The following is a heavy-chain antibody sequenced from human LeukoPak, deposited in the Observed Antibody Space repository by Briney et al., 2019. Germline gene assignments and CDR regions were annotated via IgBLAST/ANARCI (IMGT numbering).Heavy chain of an antibody. CDR1: GYTFTGYY. V-gene: IGHV1-2*02. Sequence: ASVKVSCKASGYTFTGYYMHWVRQAPGQGLEWMGWINPNSGGTNYAQKFQGRVTMTRDTSISTAYMELSRLRSDDTAVYYCARTSIYYYGMDVWGQGTTVTVSS. J-gene: IGHJ6*02. CDR2: INPNSGGT. CDR3: ARTSIYYYGMDV. D-gene: IGHD2-21*01.